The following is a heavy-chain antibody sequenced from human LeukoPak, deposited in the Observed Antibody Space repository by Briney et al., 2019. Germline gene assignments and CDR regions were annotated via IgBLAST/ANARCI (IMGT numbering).Heavy chain of an antibody. CDR3: ARYYDSSGYYKGQYGMDV. J-gene: IGHJ6*02. CDR2: ISYDGSNK. CDR1: GFTFSSYA. Sequence: PGGSLRLSCAASGFTFSSYAMHWVRQAPGKGLEWVAVISYDGSNKYYADSVKGRFTISRDNSKNTLYLQMNSLRAEDTAVYYCARYYDSSGYYKGQYGMDVWGQGTTVTVSS. V-gene: IGHV3-30-3*01. D-gene: IGHD3-22*01.